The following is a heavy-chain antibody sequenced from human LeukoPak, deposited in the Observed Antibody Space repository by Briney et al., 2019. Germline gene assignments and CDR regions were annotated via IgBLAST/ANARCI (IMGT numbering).Heavy chain of an antibody. D-gene: IGHD6-19*01. Sequence: PSETQSLTCTVSGGSISSYYWSWIRQPAGKGLEWIGRIYTSGSTNYNPSLKSRVTMSVDTSKNQFSLKLSSVTAADTAVYYCARDRPGGWYGGVGYFDYWGQGTLVTVSS. CDR2: IYTSGST. V-gene: IGHV4-4*07. J-gene: IGHJ4*02. CDR3: ARDRPGGWYGGVGYFDY. CDR1: GGSISSYY.